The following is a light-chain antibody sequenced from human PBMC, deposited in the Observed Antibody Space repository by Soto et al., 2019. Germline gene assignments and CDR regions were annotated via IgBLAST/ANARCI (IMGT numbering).Light chain of an antibody. CDR1: QDISGW. CDR2: AAS. J-gene: IGKJ5*01. Sequence: DIQMTQSPSSVSASVGDRVTITCRASQDISGWLAWFQQKPGKAPNLLIYAASSLQSGVPSRFSGSGSGTDFTLTISSLQPEDFATYYCQQSYSTPPTFGQGTRLEIK. CDR3: QQSYSTPPT. V-gene: IGKV1-12*01.